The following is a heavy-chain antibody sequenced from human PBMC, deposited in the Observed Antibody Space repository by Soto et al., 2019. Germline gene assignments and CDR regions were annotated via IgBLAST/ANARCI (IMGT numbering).Heavy chain of an antibody. V-gene: IGHV3-72*01. CDR3: TRLRHDVGTYSLDN. CDR2: SRNRAKSYST. D-gene: IGHD2-21*01. J-gene: IGHJ4*01. CDR1: GFTFSDYC. Sequence: GRSLRLSCAASGFTFSDYCMDWVRQAPGKGLEWVGRSRNRAKSYSTDYAASVKGRCTISRDESKNALNLQFNSLKAEDTSLYYCTRLRHDVGTYSLDNWGLGTRVTVSS.